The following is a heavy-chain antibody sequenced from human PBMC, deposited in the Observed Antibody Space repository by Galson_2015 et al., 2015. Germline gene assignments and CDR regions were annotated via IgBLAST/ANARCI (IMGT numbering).Heavy chain of an antibody. CDR1: GFTFSSYG. Sequence: SLRLSCAASGFTFSSYGMHWVRQAPGKGLEWVAVIWYDGSNKYYADSVKGRFTIPRDNSKNTLYLQMNSLRAEDTAVYYCARVAMIVDGGAFDIWGQGTMVTVSS. CDR3: ARVAMIVDGGAFDI. CDR2: IWYDGSNK. D-gene: IGHD3-22*01. J-gene: IGHJ3*02. V-gene: IGHV3-33*01.